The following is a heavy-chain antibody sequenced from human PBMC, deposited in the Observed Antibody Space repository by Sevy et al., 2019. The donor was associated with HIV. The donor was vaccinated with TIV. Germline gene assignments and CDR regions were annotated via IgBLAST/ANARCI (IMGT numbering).Heavy chain of an antibody. J-gene: IGHJ3*02. D-gene: IGHD5-18*01. CDR3: TRAAIQLWLNDAFDI. Sequence: GGSPRLSCTASGFTFGDYAMSWFRQAPGKGLEWVGFIRSKSYGGTTEYAASVKGRFTISRDDSKSIAYLQMNSLKTEDTAVYYCTRAAIQLWLNDAFDIWGQGTMVTVSS. V-gene: IGHV3-49*03. CDR2: IRSKSYGGTT. CDR1: GFTFGDYA.